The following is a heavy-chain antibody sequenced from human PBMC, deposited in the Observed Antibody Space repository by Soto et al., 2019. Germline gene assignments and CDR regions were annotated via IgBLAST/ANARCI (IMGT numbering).Heavy chain of an antibody. CDR3: ARLTGTTGFDWFDP. Sequence: SETLSLTCTVSGGSISSSSYYWGWIRQPPGKGLEWIGSIYYSGSTYYNPFLKSRVTISVDTSKNQFSLKLSSVTAADTAVYYCARLTGTTGFDWFDPWGQGTLVTVSS. V-gene: IGHV4-39*01. D-gene: IGHD1-7*01. J-gene: IGHJ5*02. CDR2: IYYSGST. CDR1: GGSISSSSYY.